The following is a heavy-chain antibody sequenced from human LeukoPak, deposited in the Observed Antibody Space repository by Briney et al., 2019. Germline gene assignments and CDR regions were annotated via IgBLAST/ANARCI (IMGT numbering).Heavy chain of an antibody. Sequence: GGSLRLSCTVSGFPLSSYSMNWFRQAPGKGLEWVAYISASGSNIYYVDSVTGRFTVSRDNPKSSLFLQMNSPRAEDTAVYYCARVKGTYFDYWGQGALVTVSS. CDR2: ISASGSNI. CDR3: ARVKGTYFDY. J-gene: IGHJ4*02. CDR1: GFPLSSYS. D-gene: IGHD1-1*01. V-gene: IGHV3-48*01.